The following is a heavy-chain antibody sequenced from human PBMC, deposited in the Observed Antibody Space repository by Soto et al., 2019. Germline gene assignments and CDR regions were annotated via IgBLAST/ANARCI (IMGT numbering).Heavy chain of an antibody. CDR2: SRDRASGYST. CDR3: TRGPRADSSGTGAH. CDR1: GFTLSDSY. D-gene: IGHD1-26*01. J-gene: IGHJ4*02. Sequence: PGGSLRLSCAASGFTLSDSYIDWVRQAPGKGLEWVGRSRDRASGYSTIYAASVKGRFATSRDDSNNLVYLEMNSLTTDDTAIYYCTRGPRADSSGTGAHWGQGTPVTVSS. V-gene: IGHV3-72*01.